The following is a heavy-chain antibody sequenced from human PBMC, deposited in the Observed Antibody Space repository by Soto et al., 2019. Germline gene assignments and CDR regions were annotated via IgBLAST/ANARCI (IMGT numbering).Heavy chain of an antibody. CDR1: GGTFSSYA. CDR3: AEGYSGSNWFDP. V-gene: IGHV1-69*13. Sequence: ASVKVSCKASGGTFSSYAISWVRQAPGQGLEWMGGIIPIFGTANYAQKFQGRVTITADESTSTAYMELSSLRSEDTAVYYCAEGYSGSNWFDPWGQGTLVTVSS. J-gene: IGHJ5*02. CDR2: IIPIFGTA. D-gene: IGHD6-6*01.